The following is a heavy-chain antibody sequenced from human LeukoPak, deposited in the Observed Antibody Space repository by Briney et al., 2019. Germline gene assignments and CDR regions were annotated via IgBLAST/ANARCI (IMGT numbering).Heavy chain of an antibody. V-gene: IGHV3-30*01. Sequence: GRSLRLSCAASGFTFSSYAMHWVRQAPGKGLEWVAVVSYDGSNKYYADSVKGRFAISRDNSKNTLYLQMNSLRAEDTAEYYCARDRYYYDSSGYYQDFDYWGQGTLVTVSS. CDR2: VSYDGSNK. CDR3: ARDRYYYDSSGYYQDFDY. J-gene: IGHJ4*02. D-gene: IGHD3-22*01. CDR1: GFTFSSYA.